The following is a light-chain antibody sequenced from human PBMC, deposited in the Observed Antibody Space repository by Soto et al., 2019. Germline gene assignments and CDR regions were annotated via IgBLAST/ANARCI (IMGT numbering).Light chain of an antibody. CDR2: RNN. Sequence: QSVLTQPPSASGTPGQRVTISCSGSSSNIGSNYVYWYQQLPGTAPKLLIYRNNQRPSGVPDRFSGSKSGTSASLAISGLRSEDEAAYYCAAWDDSLSVRYVFGTGTKLTVL. V-gene: IGLV1-47*01. CDR3: AAWDDSLSVRYV. CDR1: SSNIGSNY. J-gene: IGLJ1*01.